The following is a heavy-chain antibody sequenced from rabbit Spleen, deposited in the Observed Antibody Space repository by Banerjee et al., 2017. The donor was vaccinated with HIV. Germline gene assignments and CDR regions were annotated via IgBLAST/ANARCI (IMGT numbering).Heavy chain of an antibody. D-gene: IGHD6-1*01. J-gene: IGHJ6*01. CDR1: GFDLSSYG. CDR3: VRGSYYTYGYYSL. CDR2: IDPVFGIT. V-gene: IGHV1S47*01. Sequence: QEQLVESGGGLVQPGGSLKVSCIASGFDLSSYGVSWVRQVPGKGLEWIGYIDPVFGITNYATWVNGRFTISSHNAQNTLYLQLNSLTAADTATYFCVRGSYYTYGYYSLWGPGTLVTVS.